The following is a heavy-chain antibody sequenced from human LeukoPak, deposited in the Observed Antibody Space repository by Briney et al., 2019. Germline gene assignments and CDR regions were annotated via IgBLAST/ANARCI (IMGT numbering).Heavy chain of an antibody. V-gene: IGHV3-74*01. CDR3: VFCSGGNYY. D-gene: IGHD2-15*01. CDR2: INSDGSST. CDR1: GFTFSTYW. Sequence: GGSLRLSCAASGFTFSTYWMHWVRQAPGKGLVWVSRINSDGSSTNYADSVKGRFTISRDNAKNTLYLQMNSLRADDTALYYCVFCSGGNYYWGQGTLVTVSS. J-gene: IGHJ4*02.